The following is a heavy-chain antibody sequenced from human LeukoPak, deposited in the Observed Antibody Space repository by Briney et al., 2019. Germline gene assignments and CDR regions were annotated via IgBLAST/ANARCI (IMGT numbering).Heavy chain of an antibody. D-gene: IGHD3-10*01. J-gene: IGHJ6*03. CDR3: AGGGAPMVRGVISYMDV. CDR2: INPSGGST. V-gene: IGHV1-46*01. Sequence: ASVKVSCKASGYTFTSYYMHWVRQAPGQGLEWMGIINPSGGSTSYAQKFHGRVTMTRDMSTSTVYMELSSLRSEDTAVYYCAGGGAPMVRGVISYMDVWGKGTTVTVSS. CDR1: GYTFTSYY.